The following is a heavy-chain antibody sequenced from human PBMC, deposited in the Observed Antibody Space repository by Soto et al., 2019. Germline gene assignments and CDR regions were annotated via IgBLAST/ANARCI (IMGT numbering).Heavy chain of an antibody. J-gene: IGHJ6*02. Sequence: QVQLQESGPGLVKPSQTLSLTCTVSGGSISSGDYYWSWIRQPPGKGLEWIGYIDYSGSTYYNPSLKRRVTISVDTSKNQFSLKLSSVTAADTAVYYCARNTYYYDSSGYYYYYGMDVWGQGTTVTVSS. D-gene: IGHD3-22*01. V-gene: IGHV4-30-4*01. CDR1: GGSISSGDYY. CDR3: ARNTYYYDSSGYYYYYGMDV. CDR2: IDYSGST.